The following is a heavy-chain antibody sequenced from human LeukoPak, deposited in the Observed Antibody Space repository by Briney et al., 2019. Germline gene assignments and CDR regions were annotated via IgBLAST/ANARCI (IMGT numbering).Heavy chain of an antibody. CDR2: IKSKTDGGTT. V-gene: IGHV3-15*01. CDR3: ATDRGARDS. Sequence: TVRQACTSPGLTFPKKRMSWVRQAPGKGLESVGRIKSKTDGGTTDCAAPVKGRFTISRDDSKNTLYLQMSSLKVEDTAVYYCATDRGARDSWGQGTLVTVSS. D-gene: IGHD3-10*01. CDR1: GLTFPKKR. J-gene: IGHJ5*01.